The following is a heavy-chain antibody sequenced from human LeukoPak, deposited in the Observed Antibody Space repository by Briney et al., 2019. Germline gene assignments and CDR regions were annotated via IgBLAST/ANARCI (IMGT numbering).Heavy chain of an antibody. V-gene: IGHV3-30-3*01. Sequence: GGSLRLSCAPSGVIFNNYAFHWVRQAPGKVLEWIAAVSYDGSNKYYADSVSGRLTISRDNSKNTLYLQMNSLRAEDTAVYYCARAGRADGDYHYFDYWGQGTLVTVSS. CDR2: VSYDGSNK. CDR1: GVIFNNYA. CDR3: ARAGRADGDYHYFDY. J-gene: IGHJ4*02. D-gene: IGHD4-17*01.